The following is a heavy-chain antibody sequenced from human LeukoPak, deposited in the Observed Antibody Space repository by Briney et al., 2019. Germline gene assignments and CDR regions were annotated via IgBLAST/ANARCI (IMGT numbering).Heavy chain of an antibody. J-gene: IGHJ6*03. Sequence: TLSLTCTVSGGSISSGSYYWRWLRQPAGKGLEWIGRIYTSGSTNYNPSLKSRVTISVDTSKNQFSLKLSSVTAADTAVYYCARAPTTPYYYYMDVWGKGTTVTVSS. CDR3: ARAPTTPYYYYMDV. CDR1: GGSISSGSYY. D-gene: IGHD4-11*01. CDR2: IYTSGST. V-gene: IGHV4-61*02.